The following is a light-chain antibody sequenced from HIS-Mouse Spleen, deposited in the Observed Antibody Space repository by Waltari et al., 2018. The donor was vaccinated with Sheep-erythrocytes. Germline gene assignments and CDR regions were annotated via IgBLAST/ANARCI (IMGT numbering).Light chain of an antibody. J-gene: IGLJ2*01. CDR2: QDS. CDR3: QAWDSSTAWNVV. V-gene: IGLV3-1*01. CDR1: NIGSKS. Sequence: SYVLTQPPSVSVAPGQTARITCGGNNIGSKSGHWSQQKPGQSPVLVIYQDSKRPSGIPERFSGSNSGNTATLTISGTQAMDEADYYCQAWDSSTAWNVVFGGGTKLTVL.